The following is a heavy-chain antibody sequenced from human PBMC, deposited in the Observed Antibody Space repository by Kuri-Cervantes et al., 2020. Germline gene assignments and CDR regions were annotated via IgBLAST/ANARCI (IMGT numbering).Heavy chain of an antibody. V-gene: IGHV3-48*01. Sequence: GESLKISCAASGFTSSSYSMNWVRQAPGKGLEWVSYISSSSSTIYYADSVKGRFTISRDNAKNSLYLQMNSLRAEDTAVYYCARNGDILTGSHSYHYYYMDVWGKGTTVTVSS. CDR3: ARNGDILTGSHSYHYYYMDV. D-gene: IGHD3-9*01. J-gene: IGHJ6*03. CDR1: GFTSSSYS. CDR2: ISSSSSTI.